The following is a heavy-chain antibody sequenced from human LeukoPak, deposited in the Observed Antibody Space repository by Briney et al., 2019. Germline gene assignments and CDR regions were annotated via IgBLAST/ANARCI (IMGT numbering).Heavy chain of an antibody. J-gene: IGHJ4*02. CDR1: GFTFSSYS. CDR2: ISSSSSTI. CDR3: ARGSPGPYCGGDCYPRYDY. D-gene: IGHD2-21*02. Sequence: GGSLRLSCAASGFTFSSYSMNWVRQAPGKGLEWVSYISSSSSTIYYADSVKGRFTISRDNAENSLYLQMNSLRAEDTAVYYCARGSPGPYCGGDCYPRYDYWGQGTLVTVSS. V-gene: IGHV3-48*01.